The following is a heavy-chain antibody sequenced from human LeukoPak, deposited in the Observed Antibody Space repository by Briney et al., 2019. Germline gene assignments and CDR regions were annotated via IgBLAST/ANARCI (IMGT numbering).Heavy chain of an antibody. V-gene: IGHV3-74*01. D-gene: IGHD3-22*01. CDR2: IKSDGKT. CDR1: GFTFSRYW. Sequence: GGSLRLSCEASGFTFSRYWMHWVRQAPGKGLVWVSRIKSDGKTNYAHSVKGRFTISRDNAKNTVSLQMDSVRAEDTGVYYCARAPSEVGGYYPEYFRHWGEGTLVTVSS. CDR3: ARAPSEVGGYYPEYFRH. J-gene: IGHJ1*01.